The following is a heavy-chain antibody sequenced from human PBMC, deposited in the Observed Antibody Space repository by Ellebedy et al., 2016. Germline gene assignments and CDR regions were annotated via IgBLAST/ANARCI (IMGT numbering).Heavy chain of an antibody. D-gene: IGHD3-22*01. V-gene: IGHV4-30-4*01. CDR3: ARDYDSSGYYTSGFGP. CDR2: IYYSGST. J-gene: IGHJ5*02. Sequence: SETLSLTXTVSGGSITSDHYSNSIRQAPGNGLEWIGYIYYSGSTDYKSSLKSRVTISLDTSKNQFSLELRSVTAADTAVYYCARDYDSSGYYTSGFGPWGQGTLVTVSS. CDR1: GGSITSDHY.